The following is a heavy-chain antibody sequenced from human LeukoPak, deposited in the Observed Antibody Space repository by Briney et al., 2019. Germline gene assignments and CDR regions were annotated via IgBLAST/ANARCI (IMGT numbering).Heavy chain of an antibody. D-gene: IGHD5-12*01. V-gene: IGHV1-69*13. CDR2: IIPIFGTT. CDR3: ARGGFIKHYFDY. Sequence: ASVKVSCKASGGTFSSYAISWVRQAPGQGLEWMGGIIPIFGTTDHVQKFQGRLTINADESTSTAYMELSSLRSEDTAVYYCARGGFIKHYFDYWGQGTLITVSS. J-gene: IGHJ4*02. CDR1: GGTFSSYA.